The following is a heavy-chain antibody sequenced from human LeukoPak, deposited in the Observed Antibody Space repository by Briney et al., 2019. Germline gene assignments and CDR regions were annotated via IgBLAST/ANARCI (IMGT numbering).Heavy chain of an antibody. Sequence: GGSLRLSCAASGFTFSSYWMSWVRQAPGKGLEWVANIKQDGSEKYYVDSVKGRFTISRDNAKNSLYLQMNSLRAEDTAVYYCASGVGSGSYDYWGQGTLVTVSS. J-gene: IGHJ4*02. CDR2: IKQDGSEK. CDR3: ASGVGSGSYDY. V-gene: IGHV3-7*01. CDR1: GFTFSSYW. D-gene: IGHD3-10*01.